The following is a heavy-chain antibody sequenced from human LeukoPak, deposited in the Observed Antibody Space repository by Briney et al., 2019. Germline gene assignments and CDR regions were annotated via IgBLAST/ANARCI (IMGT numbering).Heavy chain of an antibody. CDR3: ARAGIAAAGTRWFDP. J-gene: IGHJ5*02. D-gene: IGHD6-13*01. CDR1: GFTFSSYA. V-gene: IGHV3-30*04. CDR2: ISYDGSNK. Sequence: GGSLRLSRAASGFTFSSYAMHWVRQAPGKGLEWVAVISYDGSNKYYADSVKGRFTISRDNSKNTLYLQMNSLRAEDTAVYYCARAGIAAAGTRWFDPWGQGTLVTVSS.